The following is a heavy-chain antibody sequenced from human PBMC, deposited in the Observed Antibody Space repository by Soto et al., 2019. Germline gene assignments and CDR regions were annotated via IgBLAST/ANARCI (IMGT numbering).Heavy chain of an antibody. D-gene: IGHD3-16*02. CDR3: ASSLPYDLLWGSYRPSADYY. Sequence: GGYLRLSCAASGFAFSDYGMHWVRQAPGKGLEWVAIISGDGSRNFYADSVQGRFTISRDNSNNMLYLQMNSLRAGDTAVYYCASSLPYDLLWGSYRPSADYYSGQGTLVTVSS. V-gene: IGHV3-30*03. CDR1: GFAFSDYG. J-gene: IGHJ4*02. CDR2: ISGDGSRN.